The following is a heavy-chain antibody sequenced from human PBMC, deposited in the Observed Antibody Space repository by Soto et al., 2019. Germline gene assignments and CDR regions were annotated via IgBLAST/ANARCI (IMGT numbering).Heavy chain of an antibody. J-gene: IGHJ6*04. CDR3: ARKVRGPYCYYGMGD. Sequence: SLKISSNASGGTFSSYAITWVRQAPGQGLEWMGGIIPIFGTANYAQKFQGRVTITADKSTSTAYMELSSLRSEDTAVYYCARKVRGPYCYYGMGDCGEVHTFPASS. CDR2: IIPIFGTA. CDR1: GGTFSSYA. V-gene: IGHV1-69*06. D-gene: IGHD3-10*01.